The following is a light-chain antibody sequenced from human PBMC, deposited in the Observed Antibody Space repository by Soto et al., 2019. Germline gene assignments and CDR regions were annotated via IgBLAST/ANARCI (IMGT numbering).Light chain of an antibody. CDR1: SGINVGTYR. Sequence: QLVLTQPASLSASPGASASFTCTLRSGINVGTYRIYWYQQKPGSPPQYLLNYRSDSDKQQGSGVPSRFSGSKDASANAGILLISGLQSEDEADYYCMIWHSSAYVFGGGTQLTVL. J-gene: IGLJ3*02. CDR3: MIWHSSAYV. V-gene: IGLV5-45*01. CDR2: YRSDSDK.